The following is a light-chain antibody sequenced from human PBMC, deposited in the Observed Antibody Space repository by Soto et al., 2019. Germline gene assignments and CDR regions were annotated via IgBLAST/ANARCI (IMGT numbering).Light chain of an antibody. J-gene: IGKJ4*01. CDR1: QGISSA. CDR2: DAS. Sequence: AIPLTQSPSSLSASVGDRVTITCRASQGISSALAWYQQKPGKAPKLLIYDASSLESGVPLRFSGSGSGTDFTLTISSLQPEDFATYYCQQFNNYPPLTFGGGTKVEIK. V-gene: IGKV1D-13*01. CDR3: QQFNNYPPLT.